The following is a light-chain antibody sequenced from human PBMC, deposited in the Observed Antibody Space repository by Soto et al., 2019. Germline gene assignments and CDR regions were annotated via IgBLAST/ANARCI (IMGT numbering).Light chain of an antibody. J-gene: IGKJ1*01. CDR1: QSVSSY. V-gene: IGKV3-15*01. CDR2: DAS. Sequence: EIVLTHSPANLSLSPVERATRSCRASQSVSSYLAWYQQKPGQAPRLLIYDASTRATGIPARFSGSGSETEFTLTISSLQAEDSAVYFCQQYNNWPTWTFGQGTKVDIK. CDR3: QQYNNWPTWT.